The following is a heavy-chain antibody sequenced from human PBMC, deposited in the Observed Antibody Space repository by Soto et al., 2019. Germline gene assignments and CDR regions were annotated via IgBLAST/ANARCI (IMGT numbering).Heavy chain of an antibody. Sequence: ASVKVSCKASGYSFTNNDVTWVRQATGQGLEWMGWMNPGSGDTGYAQKFQGRVTMTRDTSLNIVYMDLHTLRSDDSAIYYCATDRRGSGRLEAMDVWGQGTTVTVSS. CDR2: MNPGSGDT. D-gene: IGHD3-10*01. CDR3: ATDRRGSGRLEAMDV. V-gene: IGHV1-8*01. J-gene: IGHJ6*02. CDR1: GYSFTNND.